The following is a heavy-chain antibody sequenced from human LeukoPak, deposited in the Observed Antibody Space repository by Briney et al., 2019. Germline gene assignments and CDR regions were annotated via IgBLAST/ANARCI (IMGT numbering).Heavy chain of an antibody. CDR2: ISYDGSNK. Sequence: GGSLRLSCAASGFTFRSYGMHWVRQAPGKGLEWVAFISYDGSNKYYADSVKGRFTISRDNSKNTLYLQMNSLRAEDTAVYYCAKDPSGSLRWGYFDYWGQGTLVTVSS. J-gene: IGHJ4*02. D-gene: IGHD5-12*01. V-gene: IGHV3-30*18. CDR3: AKDPSGSLRWGYFDY. CDR1: GFTFRSYG.